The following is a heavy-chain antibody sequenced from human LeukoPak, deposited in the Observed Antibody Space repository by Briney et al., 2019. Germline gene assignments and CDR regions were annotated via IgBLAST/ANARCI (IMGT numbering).Heavy chain of an antibody. Sequence: SETLSLTCTVSGGSISSSSYYWGWIRQPPGKGLEWIGSIYYSGSTYYNPSLKSRVTISVDTSKNQFSLKLSSVTAADTAVYYCARSADSGYDLYNWFDPWGQGTLVTVSS. D-gene: IGHD5-12*01. CDR1: GGSISSSSYY. CDR3: ARSADSGYDLYNWFDP. CDR2: IYYSGST. J-gene: IGHJ5*02. V-gene: IGHV4-39*07.